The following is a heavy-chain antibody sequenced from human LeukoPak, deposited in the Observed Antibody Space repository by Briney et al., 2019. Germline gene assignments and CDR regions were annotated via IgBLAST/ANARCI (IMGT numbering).Heavy chain of an antibody. V-gene: IGHV6-1*01. CDR3: ARRALRFLEWFSHDAFDI. CDR1: GDSVSSNSAA. Sequence: SQTLSLTCAISGDSVSSNSAAWDWIRQSPSRGLEWLGRTYYRSKWYYDYVVSLKSRITIIPDTSKNQFSLQLSSVTPEDTAVYYCARRALRFLEWFSHDAFDIWGQGTMVTVSS. CDR2: TYYRSKWYY. J-gene: IGHJ3*02. D-gene: IGHD3-3*01.